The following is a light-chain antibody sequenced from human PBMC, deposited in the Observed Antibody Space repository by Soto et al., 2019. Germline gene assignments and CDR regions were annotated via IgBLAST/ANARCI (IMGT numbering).Light chain of an antibody. CDR2: GAS. CDR1: QSVSSSY. J-gene: IGKJ1*01. CDR3: QQYGSSPWT. V-gene: IGKV3-20*01. Sequence: DIVLTQSRGTLSLSPGERATLSCRASQSVSSSYLAWYQQKPGQAPRPLIYGASSRAIGIPDRFSGSGSGTDFTLTISRLEPEDFAVYYCQQYGSSPWTFGQGTKWIS.